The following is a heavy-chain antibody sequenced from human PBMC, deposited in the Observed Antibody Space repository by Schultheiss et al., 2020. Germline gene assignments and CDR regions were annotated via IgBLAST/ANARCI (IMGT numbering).Heavy chain of an antibody. V-gene: IGHV5-51*01. D-gene: IGHD3-10*01. Sequence: KVSCKGSGYSFTNYWIAWVRQMPGKGLEWMGIIYPGDSETRYSPSFQGQVTISVDKSISTAYLQWSSLKASDTAMYYCARHTSGMIRGNGMDVWGQGTTVTVSS. J-gene: IGHJ6*02. CDR2: IYPGDSET. CDR1: GYSFTNYW. CDR3: ARHTSGMIRGNGMDV.